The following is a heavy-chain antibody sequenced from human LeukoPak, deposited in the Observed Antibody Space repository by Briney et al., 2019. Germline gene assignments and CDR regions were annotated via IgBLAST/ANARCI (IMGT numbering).Heavy chain of an antibody. CDR2: ISSSSSTI. J-gene: IGHJ6*02. D-gene: IGHD3-9*01. CDR3: ASPLRYFDWSKSYYGMDV. V-gene: IGHV3-48*01. CDR1: GFTFSSYS. Sequence: GGSLRLSCAASGFTFSSYSMNWVRQAPGKGLEWVSYISSSSSTIYYADSVKGRFTISRDNSKNTLYLQMNSLRAEDTAVYYCASPLRYFDWSKSYYGMDVWGQGTTVTVSS.